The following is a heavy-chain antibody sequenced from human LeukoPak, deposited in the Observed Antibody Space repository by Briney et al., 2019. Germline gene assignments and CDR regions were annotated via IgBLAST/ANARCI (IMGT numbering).Heavy chain of an antibody. Sequence: PSQSLSLTCTVSGCSISSGSYYWSWIPQPAGKGLVWIGRIYGSGSTNDNPSLKSLVTISVDTTKNQYSLMLSSVTAAATAVYSCAREELELDAFDIWGQGTMVTVSS. CDR1: GCSISSGSYY. CDR2: IYGSGST. J-gene: IGHJ3*02. V-gene: IGHV4-61*02. D-gene: IGHD1-7*01. CDR3: AREELELDAFDI.